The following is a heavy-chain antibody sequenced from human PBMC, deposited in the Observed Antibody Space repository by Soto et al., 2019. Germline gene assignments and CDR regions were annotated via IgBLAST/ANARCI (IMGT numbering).Heavy chain of an antibody. CDR2: INPNSGGT. V-gene: IGHV1-2*02. D-gene: IGHD2-15*01. Sequence: ASVKVSCKASGYTFTGDYMHWVRQAPGQGLEWMGWINPNSGGTNYAQKLQGRVTMTTDTSTSTAYMELRSLRSDDTAVYYCARDPTKFYCSGGSCYSRWFDPWGQGTLVTVSS. CDR1: GYTFTGDY. J-gene: IGHJ5*02. CDR3: ARDPTKFYCSGGSCYSRWFDP.